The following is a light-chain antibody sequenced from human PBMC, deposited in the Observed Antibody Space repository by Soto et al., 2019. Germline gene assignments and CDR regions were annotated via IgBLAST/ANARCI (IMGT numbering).Light chain of an antibody. Sequence: DIVLTQSPGTLSLSPGERAILSCRASQSVVNSYLAWFQHKPGQAPRLLIHDASRRATGIPDRFSGSGSGTDFTLTISRLEPEDFAVYYCQQYGDSPCTFGPGTRVDIK. J-gene: IGKJ3*01. CDR1: QSVVNSY. CDR2: DAS. V-gene: IGKV3-20*01. CDR3: QQYGDSPCT.